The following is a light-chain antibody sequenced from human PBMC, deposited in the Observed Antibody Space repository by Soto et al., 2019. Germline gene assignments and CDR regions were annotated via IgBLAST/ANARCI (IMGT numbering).Light chain of an antibody. CDR2: AAS. V-gene: IGKV1-8*01. J-gene: IGKJ2*01. Sequence: AIRMTQSPSSFSASTGDRVTITCRASQGINSYLAWYQQKPGKAPKLLIYAASTLQSGVPSRFSGSGSGTDFTLTISCLQSEDFATYYCQQYYSYPYTFGQGTKVDIK. CDR1: QGINSY. CDR3: QQYYSYPYT.